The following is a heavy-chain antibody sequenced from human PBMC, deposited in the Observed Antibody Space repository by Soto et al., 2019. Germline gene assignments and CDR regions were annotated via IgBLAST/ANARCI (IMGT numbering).Heavy chain of an antibody. D-gene: IGHD5-18*01. V-gene: IGHV1-18*01. J-gene: IGHJ6*02. CDR3: ARRVQVWLAVYYGMDV. CDR2: ISTLNGNT. CDR1: GYDYVTYA. Sequence: QAQLVQSGAEVKKPGASVNVSCKASGYDYVTYAITWVRQRPGQGLERMGWISTLNGNTNYAQNFQGRVTMTTDTSTRMVHLELRRLRSDDTAVYYCARRVQVWLAVYYGMDVWGQGTTVTVSS.